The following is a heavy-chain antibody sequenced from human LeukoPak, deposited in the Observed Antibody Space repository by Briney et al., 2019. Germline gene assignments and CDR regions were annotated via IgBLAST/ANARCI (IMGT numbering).Heavy chain of an antibody. Sequence: SETLSLTCAVYGGSFSGYYWSWIRQPPGKGLEWIGEINHSGSTNYNPSLKSRVTISVDTSKNQFSLKMSSVTAADTAVYYCATFITASAGWSYWGHGTLVTVSS. J-gene: IGHJ4*01. V-gene: IGHV4-34*01. CDR3: ATFITASAGWSY. CDR2: INHSGST. CDR1: GGSFSGYY. D-gene: IGHD6-13*01.